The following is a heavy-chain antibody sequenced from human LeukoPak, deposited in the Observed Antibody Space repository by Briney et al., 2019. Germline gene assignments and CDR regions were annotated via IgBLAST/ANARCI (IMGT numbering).Heavy chain of an antibody. J-gene: IGHJ4*02. D-gene: IGHD3-22*01. CDR2: IKQDGSEK. Sequence: GGSLRLSCAASGFTFSSYWMSWVRQAPGKGVEWVAHIKQDGSEKYYVDSVKGRFTISRDNAKNSLYLQMNSLRAEDTAVYYCARDGDYYYDSSGSDYWGQGTLVTVSS. CDR1: GFTFSSYW. V-gene: IGHV3-7*01. CDR3: ARDGDYYYDSSGSDY.